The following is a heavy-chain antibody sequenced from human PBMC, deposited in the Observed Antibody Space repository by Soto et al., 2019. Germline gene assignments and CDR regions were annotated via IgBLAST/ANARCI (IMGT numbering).Heavy chain of an antibody. V-gene: IGHV4-39*01. J-gene: IGHJ6*02. CDR3: ARQGGRRYYGSGSYYYGMDV. CDR1: GGSISSSSYY. Sequence: PSETLSLTCTVSGGSISSSSYYWGWIRQPPGKGLEWIGSIYYSGSTYYNPSLKSRVTISVDTSKNQFSLKLSSVTAADTAVYYCARQGGRRYYGSGSYYYGMDVWGQGTTVTVSS. CDR2: IYYSGST. D-gene: IGHD3-10*01.